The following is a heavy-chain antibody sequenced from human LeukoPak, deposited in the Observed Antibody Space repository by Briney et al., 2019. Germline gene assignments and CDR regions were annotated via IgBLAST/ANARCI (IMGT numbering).Heavy chain of an antibody. Sequence: GGSLRLFCAASGFTFSRYVMSWVRQAPGKGLEGVSRVSSSGDSTYYADSVKGRFTVSRDNSKNTLYLQMNSLGAEDTGVYYCANNYYDSSGYYPDAFDISGQGTMVTVSS. J-gene: IGHJ3*02. CDR1: GFTFSRYV. V-gene: IGHV3-23*01. D-gene: IGHD3-22*01. CDR2: VSSSGDST. CDR3: ANNYYDSSGYYPDAFDI.